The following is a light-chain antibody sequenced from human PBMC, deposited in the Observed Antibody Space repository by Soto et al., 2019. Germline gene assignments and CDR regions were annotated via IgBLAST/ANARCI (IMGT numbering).Light chain of an antibody. CDR1: QGISDF. CDR2: GAT. Sequence: DIQMTQSPSSLSASVGDRVTITCRASQGISDFLAWYQQKPGKAPQLLIYGATTLQSGVPSRFSGSGSGTDLTLTIASLQPEDVATYYCQKYNSDPLTFGGGTKVEIK. V-gene: IGKV1-27*01. J-gene: IGKJ4*01. CDR3: QKYNSDPLT.